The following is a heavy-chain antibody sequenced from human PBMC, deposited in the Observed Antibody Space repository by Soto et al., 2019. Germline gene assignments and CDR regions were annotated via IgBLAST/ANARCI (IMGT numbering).Heavy chain of an antibody. CDR2: IYSGNT. CDR1: GGSISGYY. CDR3: ARRPRSAWDGAFDI. J-gene: IGHJ3*02. D-gene: IGHD1-26*01. Sequence: SETLSLTCTISGGSISGYYWTWIRQSPGKGLEYIGYIYSGNTNYNPSLNSRVTISVDTSKNQFSLKLSSVTAADTAVYYCARRPRSAWDGAFDIWSQGTMVTVSS. V-gene: IGHV4-59*08.